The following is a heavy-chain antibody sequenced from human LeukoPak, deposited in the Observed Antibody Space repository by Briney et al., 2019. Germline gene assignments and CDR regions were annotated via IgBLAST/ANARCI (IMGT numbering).Heavy chain of an antibody. V-gene: IGHV1-2*02. D-gene: IGHD5-18*01. J-gene: IGHJ4*02. CDR3: ARVPGYRSPRGDD. CDR1: GYTFTGYY. CDR2: INPKSGGT. Sequence: ASVKDSCKTSGYTFTGYYMHWVRQAPGQGLEWMGWINPKSGGTHYAQKFQGRVTMTRDTSISTAYMELSRLRSDDTAVYYCARVPGYRSPRGDDWGQGTLVTVSS.